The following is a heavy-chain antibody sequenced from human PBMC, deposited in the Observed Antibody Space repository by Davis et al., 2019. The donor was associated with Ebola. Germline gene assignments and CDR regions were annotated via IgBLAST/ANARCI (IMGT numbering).Heavy chain of an antibody. D-gene: IGHD3-10*01. Sequence: SETLSLTCIVSGGSISSSTYCWGWIRQPPGKGLEWIGTIYYGGSTYYNPSLKSRVTMSVDTSKNQFSLKLSSVTAADTAVYHCARQNYGPWRGQFNWFDPWGQGTLVTVSS. CDR2: IYYGGST. CDR1: GGSISSSTYC. J-gene: IGHJ5*02. V-gene: IGHV4-39*01. CDR3: ARQNYGPWRGQFNWFDP.